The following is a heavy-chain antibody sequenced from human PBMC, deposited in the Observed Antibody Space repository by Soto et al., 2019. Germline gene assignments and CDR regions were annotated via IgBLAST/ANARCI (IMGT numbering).Heavy chain of an antibody. CDR2: IYDSGGT. Sequence: QVQLQESGPGLVKPSQTLSLTCTVSGGSIGSGGYYWSWIRQDPGKGLEWIGYIYDSGGTYYSPSLKSRVTISVDTSKNQFSLKLTSVTAADTAVYYCARDLGVACTGGWFDPWGQGTLVTVSS. V-gene: IGHV4-31*03. J-gene: IGHJ5*02. CDR3: ARDLGVACTGGWFDP. CDR1: GGSIGSGGYY. D-gene: IGHD6-19*01.